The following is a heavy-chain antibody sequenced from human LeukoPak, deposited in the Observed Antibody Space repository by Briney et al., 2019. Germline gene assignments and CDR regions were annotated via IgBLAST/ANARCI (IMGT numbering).Heavy chain of an antibody. CDR3: ARSYYDFWSGLDPGHAFDI. J-gene: IGHJ3*02. V-gene: IGHV4-59*08. Sequence: SETLSLTCTVSGGSISSYYWSWIRQPPGKGLEGIGYIYYSGSTNYNPSLKSRVTISVDTSKNQFSLKLSSVTAADTAVYYCARSYYDFWSGLDPGHAFDIWGQGTMVTVSS. CDR1: GGSISSYY. D-gene: IGHD3-3*01. CDR2: IYYSGST.